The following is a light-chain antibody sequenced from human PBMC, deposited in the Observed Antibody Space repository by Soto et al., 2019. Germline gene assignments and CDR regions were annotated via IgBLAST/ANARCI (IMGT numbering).Light chain of an antibody. V-gene: IGLV3-1*01. CDR2: QDT. J-gene: IGLJ1*01. Sequence: SYELTQPPSLSVSPGQTASITCSGDKLGDKYACWYQQKPGQSLVLVIYQDTKRPSGIPERFSGSNSGNTATLTISGTQAMDEDDYYCQAWDSSTVIFGTGTKLTVL. CDR1: KLGDKY. CDR3: QAWDSSTVI.